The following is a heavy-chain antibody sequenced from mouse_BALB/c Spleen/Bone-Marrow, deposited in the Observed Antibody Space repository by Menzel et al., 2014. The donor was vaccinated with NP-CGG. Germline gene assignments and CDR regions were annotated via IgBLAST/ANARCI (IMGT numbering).Heavy chain of an antibody. D-gene: IGHD2-2*01. Sequence: EVQLQQAGAVLVKAGASIKLSCTPSGLKIKETYMHWVKKRPEQGLEWIGRIDPATGNTKYDPKFQGKATITADTSSNTASLQLSSLTSEDTAVYYCARSYGYGKSFAYWGQGTLVTVSA. CDR2: IDPATGNT. J-gene: IGHJ3*01. CDR1: GLKIKETY. V-gene: IGHV14-3*02. CDR3: ARSYGYGKSFAY.